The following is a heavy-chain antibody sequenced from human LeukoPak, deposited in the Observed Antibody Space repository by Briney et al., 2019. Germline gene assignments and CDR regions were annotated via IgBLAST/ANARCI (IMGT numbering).Heavy chain of an antibody. CDR3: ASDYGDYEGAFDI. V-gene: IGHV4-39*07. J-gene: IGHJ3*02. CDR1: GGSISSSSYY. D-gene: IGHD4-17*01. Sequence: SETLSLTCTVSGGSISSSSYYWGWIRQPPGKGLEWIGSIYYSGSTKYNPSLKSRVTISIDTSKNQFSLKLSSVTAADTAVYYCASDYGDYEGAFDIWGQGTMVTVSS. CDR2: IYYSGST.